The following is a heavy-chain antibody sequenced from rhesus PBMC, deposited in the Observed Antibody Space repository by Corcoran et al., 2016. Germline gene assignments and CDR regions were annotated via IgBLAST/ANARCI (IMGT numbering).Heavy chain of an antibody. V-gene: IGHV4S14*01. D-gene: IGHD5-42*01. CDR3: TRVGSSWSEWDTVGTEWYFDL. CDR2: IYGSGGSH. J-gene: IGHJ2*01. CDR1: GGCISSNW. Sequence: QLQESGPGLVKPSETLSLTCAVPGGCISSNWWSWIRPPPGKGVEGGGSIYGSGGSHSLNPSLKSRVTLSVDTSKNQFSLKLSSVTAADTAVYYCTRVGSSWSEWDTVGTEWYFDLWGPGTPITISS.